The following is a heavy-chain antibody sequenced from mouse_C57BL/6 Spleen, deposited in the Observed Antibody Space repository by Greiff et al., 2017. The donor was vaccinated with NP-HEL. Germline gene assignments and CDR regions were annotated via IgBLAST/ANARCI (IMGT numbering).Heavy chain of an antibody. V-gene: IGHV1-55*01. D-gene: IGHD1-1*01. J-gene: IGHJ4*01. CDR1: GYTFTSYW. CDR2: IDPGSGST. CDR3: ARDRSRDAMDY. Sequence: VQLQQSGAELVKPGASVKMSCKASGYTFTSYWITWVKQRPGQGLEWIGDIDPGSGSTNYNEKFKSKATLTVDTSSSTAYMQLSSLTSEDSAVYYCARDRSRDAMDYWGQGTSVTVSS.